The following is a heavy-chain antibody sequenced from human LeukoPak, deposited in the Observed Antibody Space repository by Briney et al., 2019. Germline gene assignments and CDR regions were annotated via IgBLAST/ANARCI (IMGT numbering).Heavy chain of an antibody. J-gene: IGHJ4*02. CDR3: ASTFYGDSPPY. CDR2: IYSGGST. D-gene: IGHD4-17*01. V-gene: IGHV3-66*01. CDR1: GFTVRSNY. Sequence: PGGSLRLSCAASGFTVRSNYMSWVRQAPGEGLEWVSVIYSGGSTYYADSVKGRFTISRDNSKNTLYLQVDSLDAEDTAVYYCASTFYGDSPPYWGQGTLVTVSS.